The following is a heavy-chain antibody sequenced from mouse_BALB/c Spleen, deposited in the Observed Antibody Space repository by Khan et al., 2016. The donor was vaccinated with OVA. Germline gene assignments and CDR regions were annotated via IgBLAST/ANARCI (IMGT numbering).Heavy chain of an antibody. D-gene: IGHD4-1*01. Sequence: VQLKQSGPELVEPGASVKMSCKASGYTFTNYDMHWVKQKPGQGLEWIGYINPYNAGTRYNEKFKGKATLTSDISSTTAYMELSSLTSEDSAVYYCAREASSWDFSFPYWGQGTLVTVSA. CDR1: GYTFTNYD. J-gene: IGHJ3*01. V-gene: IGHV1S136*01. CDR2: INPYNAGT. CDR3: AREASSWDFSFPY.